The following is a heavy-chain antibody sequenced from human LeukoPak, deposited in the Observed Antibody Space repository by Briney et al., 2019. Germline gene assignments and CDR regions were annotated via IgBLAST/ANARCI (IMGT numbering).Heavy chain of an antibody. CDR2: INQSGST. V-gene: IGHV4-34*01. CDR3: AVEGSSSNY. CDR1: GGSFNADY. D-gene: IGHD2-15*01. J-gene: IGHJ4*02. Sequence: PSETLSLTXAVYGGSFNADYWSWIRQPPGKGLEWIGEINQSGSTNYNPSLKSRVTISVDTSKNHFSLKLTSVTAADTAVYYCAVEGSSSNYWGQGALVTVSS.